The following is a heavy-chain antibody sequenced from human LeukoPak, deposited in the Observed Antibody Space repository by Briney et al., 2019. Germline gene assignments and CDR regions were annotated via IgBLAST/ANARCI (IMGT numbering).Heavy chain of an antibody. CDR2: IYFSGST. Sequence: SETLSLTCTVSGASTSSSNYYWGWIRQPPGKGLERIGSIYFSGSTYYSPSLKSRVTLSIDTSKNQFSLKLTSVTAADTAVYYCAGRPTTSIVGATTNYFDHWGQGTLVTVSS. D-gene: IGHD1-26*01. J-gene: IGHJ4*02. CDR1: GASTSSSNYY. CDR3: AGRPTTSIVGATTNYFDH. V-gene: IGHV4-39*01.